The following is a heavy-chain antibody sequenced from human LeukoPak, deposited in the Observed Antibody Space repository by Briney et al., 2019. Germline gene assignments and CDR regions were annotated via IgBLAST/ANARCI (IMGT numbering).Heavy chain of an antibody. CDR2: IIPILGIA. V-gene: IGHV1-69*04. D-gene: IGHD6-6*01. CDR3: ARDPSIAARLDYYYYIDV. CDR1: VGTFSSYA. Sequence: GASVKVSCKASVGTFSSYAISWVRQAPGQGLEWMGRIIPILGIANYAQKFQGRVTITADKSTSTAYMELSSRRSEDTAVYYCARDPSIAARLDYYYYIDVWGKGTTVTVSS. J-gene: IGHJ6*03.